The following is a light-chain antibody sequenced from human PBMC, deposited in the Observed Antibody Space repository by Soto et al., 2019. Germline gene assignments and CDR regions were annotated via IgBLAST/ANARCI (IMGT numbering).Light chain of an antibody. J-gene: IGKJ2*01. CDR2: KAS. CDR1: QSISSW. CDR3: QQYNSYPYT. V-gene: IGKV1-5*03. Sequence: DIQMTQSPSTLSASVGDRVTITFRSSQSISSWLAWYQQKPGKAPKLLIYKASSLESGVPSRFSGSGSGTEFTLTISSLQPDDFATYYCQQYNSYPYTFGQGPRWIS.